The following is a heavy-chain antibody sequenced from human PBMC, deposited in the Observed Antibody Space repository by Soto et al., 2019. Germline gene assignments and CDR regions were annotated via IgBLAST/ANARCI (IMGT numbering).Heavy chain of an antibody. D-gene: IGHD3-22*01. CDR1: GFTFSDYY. CDR3: ARDFTYYYDSSGYSGY. CDR2: ISSSGSTI. Sequence: GGSLRLSCAASGFTFSDYYMSWIRQAPGKGLEWVSYISSSGSTIYYADSVKSRFTISRDNAKNSLYLQMNSLRAEDTAVYYCARDFTYYYDSSGYSGYWGQGTLVTVSS. J-gene: IGHJ4*02. V-gene: IGHV3-11*01.